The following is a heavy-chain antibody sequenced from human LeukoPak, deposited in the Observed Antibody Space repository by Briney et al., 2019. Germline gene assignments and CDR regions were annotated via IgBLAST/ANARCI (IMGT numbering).Heavy chain of an antibody. D-gene: IGHD3-22*01. J-gene: IGHJ4*02. CDR2: IYYSGST. CDR3: ARGFGHYYDSSGYPPFDY. Sequence: SQTLSLTCTVSGGSFSSGGYYWSWIRQHPGKGLEWIGYIYYSGSTYYNPSLKSRVTISVDTSKNQFSLKLSSVTAADTAVYYCARGFGHYYDSSGYPPFDYWGQGTLVTVSS. CDR1: GGSFSSGGYY. V-gene: IGHV4-31*03.